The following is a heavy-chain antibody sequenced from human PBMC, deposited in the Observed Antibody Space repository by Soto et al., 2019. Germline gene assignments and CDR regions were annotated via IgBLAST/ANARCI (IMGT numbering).Heavy chain of an antibody. D-gene: IGHD3-16*01. CDR2: INPNSGGT. CDR3: ARDGGLPNYYFDY. Sequence: ASVEVFCRASGYTFTGYFMHCVRQAPGQGLEWMGWINPNSGGTNYAQKFQGRVTMTRDTSISTAYMELSRLRSDDTAVYYGARDGGLPNYYFDYWGQGTLVTVSS. V-gene: IGHV1-2*02. J-gene: IGHJ4*02. CDR1: GYTFTGYF.